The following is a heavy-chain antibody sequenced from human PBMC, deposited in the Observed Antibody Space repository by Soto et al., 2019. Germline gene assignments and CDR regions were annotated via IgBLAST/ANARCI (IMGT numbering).Heavy chain of an antibody. CDR3: VRDFSRIVGATADAFDM. CDR2: ISATGYYI. J-gene: IGHJ3*02. D-gene: IGHD1-26*01. CDR1: GFSFSSYA. Sequence: EVQLVESGGGLVKPGGSLRLSCVASGFSFSSYAMNWVRLAPGKGPEWVATISATGYYIYYADSVQGRFTISRDNARKSLFLQMNGLRAEDTAVYYCVRDFSRIVGATADAFDMWGQGTTVTVSS. V-gene: IGHV3-21*02.